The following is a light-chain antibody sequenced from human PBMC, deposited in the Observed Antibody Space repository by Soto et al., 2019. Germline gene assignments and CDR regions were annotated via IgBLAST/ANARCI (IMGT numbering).Light chain of an antibody. CDR1: SSNIGSNY. CDR3: AAWDDSLSGFVV. CDR2: RNN. V-gene: IGLV1-47*01. Sequence: QSVLTQPPSASGTPGQRVTISCSGSSSNIGSNYVYWYQQLPGTAPKLLIYRNNQRPSGVPDRFSGSTSGTSASLAISGLRSEVEADYYCAAWDDSLSGFVVFGGGTKLTVL. J-gene: IGLJ2*01.